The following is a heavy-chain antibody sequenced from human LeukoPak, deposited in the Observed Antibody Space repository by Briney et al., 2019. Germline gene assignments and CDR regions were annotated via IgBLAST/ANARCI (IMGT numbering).Heavy chain of an antibody. D-gene: IGHD4-17*01. V-gene: IGHV3-33*01. CDR1: GFTFSSYG. J-gene: IGHJ4*02. Sequence: PGGSLRLSCAASGFTFSSYGMHWVRQAPGKGLEWVAVIWYDGSNKYYADSVKGRFTISRDNSKNALYLQMNSLRAEDTAVYYCARDQTTVSTDLDYWGQGTLVTVSS. CDR3: ARDQTTVSTDLDY. CDR2: IWYDGSNK.